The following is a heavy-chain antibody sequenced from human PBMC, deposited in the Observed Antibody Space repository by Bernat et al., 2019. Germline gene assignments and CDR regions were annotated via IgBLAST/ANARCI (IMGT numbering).Heavy chain of an antibody. D-gene: IGHD3-3*01. CDR2: ISSSSYI. Sequence: EVQLVESGGGLVKPGGSLRLSCAASGFTFSSYSMNWVRQAPGKGLEWVSYISSSSYIYYADSVKGRFTISRDNAKNSLYLQMNSLRAEDTAVYYCARERYDFWSGYPPPDMDVWGKGTTVTVSS. V-gene: IGHV3-21*05. CDR1: GFTFSSYS. CDR3: ARERYDFWSGYPPPDMDV. J-gene: IGHJ6*04.